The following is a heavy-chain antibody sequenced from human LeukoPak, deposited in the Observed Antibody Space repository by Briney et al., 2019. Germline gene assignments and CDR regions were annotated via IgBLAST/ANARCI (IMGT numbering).Heavy chain of an antibody. V-gene: IGHV7-4-1*02. D-gene: IGHD3-10*01. Sequence: ASVKVSCKASGYTFTSYAMHWVRQAPGQGLEWMGWINTNTGNPTYAQGFTGRFVFSLDTSVSTAYLQISSLKAEDTAVYYCARAPPRGVRGVMDWFDPWGQGTLVTVSS. J-gene: IGHJ5*02. CDR1: GYTFTSYA. CDR3: ARAPPRGVRGVMDWFDP. CDR2: INTNTGNP.